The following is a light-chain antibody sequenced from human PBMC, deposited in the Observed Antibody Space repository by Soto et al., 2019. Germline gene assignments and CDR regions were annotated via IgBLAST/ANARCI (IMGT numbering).Light chain of an antibody. V-gene: IGLV1-40*01. CDR2: GNS. CDR1: RSNIGAGYD. Sequence: QAVLTQPPSVSGAPGQRVTISCTGSRSNIGAGYDVHWYQQLPGTAPKLLIYGNSHRPSGVPDRFSGSKSGTSASLAITGLQAEDEADYYCQSYDSSLGVVFGGGTKVTVL. J-gene: IGLJ2*01. CDR3: QSYDSSLGVV.